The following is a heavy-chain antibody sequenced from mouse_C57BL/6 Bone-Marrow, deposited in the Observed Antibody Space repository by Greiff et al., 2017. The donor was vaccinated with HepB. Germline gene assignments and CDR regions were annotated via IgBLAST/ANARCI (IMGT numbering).Heavy chain of an antibody. CDR1: GYAFSSSW. J-gene: IGHJ1*03. CDR2: IYPGDGDT. V-gene: IGHV1-82*01. D-gene: IGHD1-1*01. CDR3: ARSHYCGSEYWYFDV. Sequence: QVQLQQSGPELVKPGASVKISCKASGYAFSSSWMNWVKQRPGKGLEWIGRIYPGDGDTNYNGKFKGKATLTADKSSSTAYMQLSSLTSGDSAVYFCARSHYCGSEYWYFDVWGTGTTVTVSS.